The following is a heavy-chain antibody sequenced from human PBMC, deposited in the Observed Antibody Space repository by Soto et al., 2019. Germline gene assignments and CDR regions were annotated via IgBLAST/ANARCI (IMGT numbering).Heavy chain of an antibody. CDR3: ARVSEGSGFQTNE. Sequence: SETLSLTCAVSGGSISSGGYSWSWIRQPPGKGLEWIGEIDHSETTNYNPSLKSRVTISVDKSKNQFSLMMNSVTAADTAVYYCARVSEGSGFQTNEWGQGTLVTVPQ. J-gene: IGHJ4*02. CDR1: GGSISSGGYS. V-gene: IGHV4-30-2*01. CDR2: IDHSETT. D-gene: IGHD3-3*01.